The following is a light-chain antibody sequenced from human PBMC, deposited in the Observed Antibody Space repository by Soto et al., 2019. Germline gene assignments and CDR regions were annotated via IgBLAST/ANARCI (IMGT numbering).Light chain of an antibody. V-gene: IGLV2-8*01. CDR2: EVT. CDR1: SSDVGGYNY. CDR3: GSYAGSHNLV. Sequence: QSALTQPPSASGSPGQSVTISCTGTSSDVGGYNYVSWYQQHPGKAPKLMIYEVTKRPSGVPDRFSGSKSGNTASLTVSGLQAEDEAGYYCGSYAGSHNLVFGGGTKVTVL. J-gene: IGLJ2*01.